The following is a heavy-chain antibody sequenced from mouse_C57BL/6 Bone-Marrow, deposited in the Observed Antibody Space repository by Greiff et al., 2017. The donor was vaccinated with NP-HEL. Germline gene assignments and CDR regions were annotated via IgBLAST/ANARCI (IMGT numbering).Heavy chain of an antibody. D-gene: IGHD2-2*01. Sequence: VQLQQSGPELVKPGASVKISCKASGYSFTGYYMNWVKQSPEKSLEWIGEINPSTGGTTYNQKFKAKATLTVDKSSSTAYMQLKSLTSEDSAVYYCARSHDYGYLPWFAYWGQGTLVTVSA. CDR2: INPSTGGT. V-gene: IGHV1-42*01. CDR1: GYSFTGYY. CDR3: ARSHDYGYLPWFAY. J-gene: IGHJ3*01.